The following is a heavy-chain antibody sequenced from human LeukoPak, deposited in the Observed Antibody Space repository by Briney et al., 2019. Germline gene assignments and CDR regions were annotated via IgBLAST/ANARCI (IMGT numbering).Heavy chain of an antibody. CDR1: GFTFSSYA. V-gene: IGHV3-23*01. CDR2: ISGGGGVT. D-gene: IGHD3-10*01. CDR3: AKDFTVRGVKFDY. Sequence: GGSLKLSCAASGFTFSSYAMNWVRQAPGKGLEWVSAISGGGGVTYYADSVKGRFTISRDNSKNTLYLQMNSLRAEDTAVYYCAKDFTVRGVKFDYWGQGTLVTVSS. J-gene: IGHJ4*02.